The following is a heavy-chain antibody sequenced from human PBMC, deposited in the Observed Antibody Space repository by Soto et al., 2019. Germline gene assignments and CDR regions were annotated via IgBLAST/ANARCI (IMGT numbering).Heavy chain of an antibody. CDR3: ANFIVVGGENYFAP. V-gene: IGHV3-23*01. CDR1: GFIFSSYA. Sequence: EVQLLESGGGLVQPGGSLRLSCAASGFIFSSYAMNWVRQAPGKGLEWVSSISASGGSTYYADSVKGRFTISRDNSKNTLYLQMNSVRAEDTAKYSGANFIVVGGENYFAPWGQGTQVTGSS. D-gene: IGHD2-15*01. CDR2: ISASGGST. J-gene: IGHJ5*02.